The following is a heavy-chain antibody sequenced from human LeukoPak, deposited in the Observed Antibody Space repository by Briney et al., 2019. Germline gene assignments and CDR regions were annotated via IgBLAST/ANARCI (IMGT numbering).Heavy chain of an antibody. CDR2: ISAYNGNT. D-gene: IGHD3-10*01. CDR1: GYTFTGYG. CDR3: ARVLRITMVRGVSPHMDV. J-gene: IGHJ6*03. Sequence: GASVKVSCKASGYTFTGYGISWVRQAPGQGLEWMGWISAYNGNTNYAQKLQGRVTMTTDTSTSTAYMELRSLRSDDTAVYYCARVLRITMVRGVSPHMDVWGKGTTVTVSS. V-gene: IGHV1-18*01.